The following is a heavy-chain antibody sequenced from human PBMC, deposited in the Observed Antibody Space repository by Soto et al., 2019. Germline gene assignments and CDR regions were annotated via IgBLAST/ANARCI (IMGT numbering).Heavy chain of an antibody. CDR3: ARDGLYAGSGRYSYGSSPPRFCAMDV. CDR1: GYTFINYG. V-gene: IGHV1-18*03. D-gene: IGHD5-18*01. Sequence: QVQLVQSGTEVKKPGASVKVSCKTSGYTFINYGISLVRQAPGQGLEWRGGISPYNDDTKYAQNFQCRVTMTTDSSPRTGSRILRSVRSADMSIYYCARDGLYAGSGRYSYGSSPPRFCAMDVWCQGTTVTVS. J-gene: IGHJ6*02. CDR2: ISPYNDDT.